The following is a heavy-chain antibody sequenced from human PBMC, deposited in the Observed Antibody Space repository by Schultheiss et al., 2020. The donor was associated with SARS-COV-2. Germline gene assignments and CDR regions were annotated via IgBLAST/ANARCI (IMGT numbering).Heavy chain of an antibody. CDR2: INHSGST. J-gene: IGHJ4*02. Sequence: SETLSLTCAVYGGSFSGYYWSWIRQPPGKGLEWIGEINHSGSTNYNPSLKSRVTMSVDTSKNQFSLKLSSVTAADTAVYYCARMGHYNFDYWGQGTLVTVSS. CDR3: ARMGHYNFDY. D-gene: IGHD4-17*01. CDR1: GGSFSGYY. V-gene: IGHV4-34*01.